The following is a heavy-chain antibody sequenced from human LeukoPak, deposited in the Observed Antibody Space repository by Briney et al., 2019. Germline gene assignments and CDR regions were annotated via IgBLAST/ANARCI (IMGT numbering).Heavy chain of an antibody. Sequence: PSETLSLTCAVYGGSFSGYYWSWIRQPPGKGLEWIGEINHSGSTNYNPSLKSRVTISVDTSKNQFSLKLSSVTAADTAVYYCARHGQLWFGEDFQHWGQGTLVTVSS. D-gene: IGHD3-10*01. CDR1: GGSFSGYY. V-gene: IGHV4-34*01. CDR2: INHSGST. CDR3: ARHGQLWFGEDFQH. J-gene: IGHJ1*01.